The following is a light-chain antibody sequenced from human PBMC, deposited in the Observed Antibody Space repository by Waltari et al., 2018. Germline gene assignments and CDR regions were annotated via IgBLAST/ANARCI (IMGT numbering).Light chain of an antibody. CDR3: VLYMGSGISV. Sequence: QTVVTQEPSFSVSPGGTITLTCGLNSGSVSPSYYPSWYQQTPGQAPRTLLYSTSTRSSGVPDRFSGSILGNRAALTVTGAQADDESDYYCVLYMGSGISVFGGGTKLTVL. V-gene: IGLV8-61*01. CDR2: STS. CDR1: SGSVSPSYY. J-gene: IGLJ3*02.